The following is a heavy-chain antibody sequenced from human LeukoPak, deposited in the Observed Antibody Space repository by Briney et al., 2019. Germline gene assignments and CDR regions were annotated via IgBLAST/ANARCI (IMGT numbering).Heavy chain of an antibody. J-gene: IGHJ4*02. CDR2: ISGSGGNT. V-gene: IGHV3-23*01. CDR3: AKALAAAGTSDY. Sequence: PGGSLRLSCAASRFTFSSYAMSWVRQAPGKGLGWVSAISGSGGNTYYADSVKGRFTITRDNSMNTLSLQMNSLRAEDTAVYYCAKALAAAGTSDYWGQGTLVTVSS. D-gene: IGHD6-13*01. CDR1: RFTFSSYA.